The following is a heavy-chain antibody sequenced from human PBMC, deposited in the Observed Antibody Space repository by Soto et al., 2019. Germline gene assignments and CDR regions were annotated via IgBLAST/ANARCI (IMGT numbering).Heavy chain of an antibody. Sequence: PSETLSLTCTVSGGSISSGDYYWSWIRQPPGKGLEWIGYIYYSGSTYYNPSLKSRVTISVDTSKNQFSLKLSSVTAADTAVYYCAREESRDSSSWGNWFDPWGQGTRVTVSS. J-gene: IGHJ5*02. V-gene: IGHV4-30-4*01. D-gene: IGHD6-13*01. CDR2: IYYSGST. CDR3: AREESRDSSSWGNWFDP. CDR1: GGSISSGDYY.